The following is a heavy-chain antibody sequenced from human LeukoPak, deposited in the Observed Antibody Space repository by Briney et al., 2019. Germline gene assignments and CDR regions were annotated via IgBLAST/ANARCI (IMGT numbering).Heavy chain of an antibody. D-gene: IGHD3-16*01. Sequence: VASVKVSCKASGYTFTGYYMHWVRQAPGQGLEWMGWINPNSGGTNYAQKLQGRVTMTTDTSTSTAYMELRSLRSDDTAVYYCAREVRPYYDYVEARVYGMDVWGQGTTVTVSS. J-gene: IGHJ6*02. CDR1: GYTFTGYY. CDR3: AREVRPYYDYVEARVYGMDV. CDR2: INPNSGGT. V-gene: IGHV1-2*02.